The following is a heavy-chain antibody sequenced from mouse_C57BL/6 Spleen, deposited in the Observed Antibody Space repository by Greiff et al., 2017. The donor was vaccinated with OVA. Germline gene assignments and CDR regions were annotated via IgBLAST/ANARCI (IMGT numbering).Heavy chain of an antibody. J-gene: IGHJ4*01. CDR3: ARNDGYLNYYAMDY. Sequence: QVQLQQPGAELVKPGASVKLSCKASGYTFTSYWMHWVKQRPGRGLEWIGRIDPSDSYTNYNQKFKGKSTLTVDKSSSTAYMQLSSLTSEDSAVYYCARNDGYLNYYAMDYWGQGTSVTVSS. CDR1: GYTFTSYW. V-gene: IGHV1-69*01. D-gene: IGHD2-3*01. CDR2: IDPSDSYT.